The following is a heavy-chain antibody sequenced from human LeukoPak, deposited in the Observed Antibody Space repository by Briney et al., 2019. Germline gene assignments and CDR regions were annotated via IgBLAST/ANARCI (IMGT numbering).Heavy chain of an antibody. CDR1: GGSISCYY. CDR3: ARYSGSRWYGDLYYYYYMDV. D-gene: IGHD6-13*01. V-gene: IGHV4-59*01. J-gene: IGHJ6*03. CDR2: ISHGGSA. Sequence: PSETLSLTCTVSGGSISCYYWSWIRQPPAKGLEWIGYISHGGSAHYNPSLKSRVTMSIDTSKNHFSLRLTSVTAADTAMYYCARYSGSRWYGDLYYYYYMDVWGKGTTVTVSS.